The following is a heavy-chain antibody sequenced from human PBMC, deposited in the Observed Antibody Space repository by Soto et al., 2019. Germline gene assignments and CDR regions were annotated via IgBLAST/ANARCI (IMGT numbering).Heavy chain of an antibody. CDR2: IKQDGSEK. CDR3: AREGSFYSAYFDY. J-gene: IGHJ4*02. Sequence: GGSLRLSCAASGFTFSSYWMSWVRQAPGKGLEWVANIKQDGSEKYYVDSVKGRFTISRDNAKNSLYLQMNSLRAEDTAVYYWAREGSFYSAYFDYWGQGTLVTVSS. D-gene: IGHD3-16*02. CDR1: GFTFSSYW. V-gene: IGHV3-7*01.